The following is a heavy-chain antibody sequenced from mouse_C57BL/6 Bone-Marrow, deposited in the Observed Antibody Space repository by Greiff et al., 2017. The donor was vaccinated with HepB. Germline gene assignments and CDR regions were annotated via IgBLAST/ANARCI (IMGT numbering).Heavy chain of an antibody. CDR2: IRSKSNNYAT. V-gene: IGHV10-1*01. D-gene: IGHD1-1*01. Sequence: EVKLVESGGGLVQPKGSLKLSCAASGFSFNTYAMNWVRQAPGKGLEWVARIRSKSNNYATYYADSVKDRFTISRDDSESMLYLQMNNLKTEDTAMYYCVRPNYYGSSSLAYWGQGTLVTVSA. CDR3: VRPNYYGSSSLAY. CDR1: GFSFNTYA. J-gene: IGHJ3*01.